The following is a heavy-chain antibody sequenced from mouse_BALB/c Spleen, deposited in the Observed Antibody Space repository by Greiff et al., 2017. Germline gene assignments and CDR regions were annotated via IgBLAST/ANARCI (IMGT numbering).Heavy chain of an antibody. CDR3: ARGGFATVDYAMDY. J-gene: IGHJ4*01. V-gene: IGHV5-6-5*01. CDR2: ISSGGST. Sequence: EVQRVESGGGLVKPGGSLKLSCAASGFTFSSYAMSWVRQTPEKRLEWVASISSGGSTYYPDSVKGRFTISRDNARNILYLQMSSLRSEDTAMYYCARGGFATVDYAMDYWGQGTSVTVSS. CDR1: GFTFSSYA. D-gene: IGHD1-1*01.